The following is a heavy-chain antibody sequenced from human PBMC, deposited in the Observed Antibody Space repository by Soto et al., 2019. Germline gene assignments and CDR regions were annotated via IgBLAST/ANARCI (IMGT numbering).Heavy chain of an antibody. V-gene: IGHV3-21*06. Sequence: GGSLRLSCVGSGFTFSGYSMAWVRQAPGRGLEWVASISSRSTNIDYADSVKGRFTISRDNAKNLVSLQMSSLRGEDTALYYCAKFTEPGYSSIWYYFEYWGQGTPVTVSS. J-gene: IGHJ4*02. CDR1: GFTFSGYS. CDR3: AKFTEPGYSSIWYYFEY. D-gene: IGHD6-19*01. CDR2: ISSRSTNI.